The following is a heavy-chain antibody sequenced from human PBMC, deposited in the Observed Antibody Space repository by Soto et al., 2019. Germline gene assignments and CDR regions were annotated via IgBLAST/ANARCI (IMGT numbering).Heavy chain of an antibody. Sequence: SETLSLTCTVSGGSISSYYWSWIRQPPGKGLEWIGYIYYSGSTNYNPSLKSRVTISVDTSKNQFSLKLSSVTAADTAVYYCAGPGYDFWSGYYGYWGQGTLVTVSS. J-gene: IGHJ4*02. D-gene: IGHD3-3*01. V-gene: IGHV4-59*08. CDR2: IYYSGST. CDR3: AGPGYDFWSGYYGY. CDR1: GGSISSYY.